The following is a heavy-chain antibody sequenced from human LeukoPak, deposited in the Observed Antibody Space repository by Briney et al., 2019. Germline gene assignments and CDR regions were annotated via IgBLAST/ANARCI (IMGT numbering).Heavy chain of an antibody. CDR3: ARAGGSSWYHKNNWFDP. Sequence: NPSETLSLTCVVYGGSFSGNYWSWIRQPPGKGLQWIGEINPSGSTNYNPYLKSRLTISIDTSKNHFSLNLSSVTAADTAVYYCARAGGSSWYHKNNWFDPWGQGTLVTVSS. CDR1: GGSFSGNY. V-gene: IGHV4-34*01. CDR2: INPSGST. J-gene: IGHJ5*02. D-gene: IGHD6-13*01.